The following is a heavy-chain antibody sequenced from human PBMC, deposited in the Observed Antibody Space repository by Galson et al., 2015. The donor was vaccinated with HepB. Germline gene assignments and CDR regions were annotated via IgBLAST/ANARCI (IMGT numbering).Heavy chain of an antibody. Sequence: QSGAEVKKPGASVKVSCKASGGTFSSYAISWVRQAPGQGLEWMGGIIPIFGTANYAQKFQGRVTITADESTSTAYMELSSLRSEDTAVYYCASSSGYCSSTSCLGFDYWGQGTLVTVSS. J-gene: IGHJ4*02. CDR1: GGTFSSYA. D-gene: IGHD2-2*01. V-gene: IGHV1-69*13. CDR2: IIPIFGTA. CDR3: ASSSGYCSSTSCLGFDY.